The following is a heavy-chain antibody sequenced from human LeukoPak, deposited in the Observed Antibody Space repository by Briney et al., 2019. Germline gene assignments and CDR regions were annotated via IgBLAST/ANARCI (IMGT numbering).Heavy chain of an antibody. Sequence: PGGSLRLSCTTSGLTFSVDAMSWVRQAPGKGLEWIGFIRHKASGATTVYAASVKGRFTISRANSKTISHLQMSSLKAEGTAVYYCSRFYCGGWASGAFDMGGERTRVSVSS. D-gene: IGHD2-21*01. V-gene: IGHV3-49*04. J-gene: IGHJ3*02. CDR3: SRFYCGGWASGAFDM. CDR1: GLTFSVDA. CDR2: IRHKASGATT.